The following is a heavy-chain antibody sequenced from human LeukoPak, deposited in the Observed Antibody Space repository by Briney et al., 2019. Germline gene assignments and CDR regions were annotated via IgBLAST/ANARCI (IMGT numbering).Heavy chain of an antibody. J-gene: IGHJ4*02. V-gene: IGHV3-11*01. CDR1: RFTFSDYY. D-gene: IGHD3-10*01. Sequence: GGSLRLSCAASRFTFSDYYMSWIRQAPGKGLEWIAYINNRGDGMNYTDSVRGRFTISRDNANNSLYLQMHTLRAEGTAVYYWATWTGLVPGWGQGTLVTVSS. CDR2: INNRGDGM. CDR3: ATWTGLVPG.